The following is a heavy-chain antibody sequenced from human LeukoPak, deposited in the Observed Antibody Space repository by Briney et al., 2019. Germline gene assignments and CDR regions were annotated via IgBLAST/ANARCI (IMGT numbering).Heavy chain of an antibody. Sequence: SETLSLTCTVSGGSISSGGYYWSWIRQHPGKGLEWIGYIYYSGSTYYNPSLKSRVTISVDTSKNQFSLKLSSVTAADTAVYYCARGPQDTAIVFLDYRGQGTPVTVSS. D-gene: IGHD5-18*01. V-gene: IGHV4-31*03. CDR3: ARGPQDTAIVFLDY. J-gene: IGHJ4*02. CDR1: GGSISSGGYY. CDR2: IYYSGST.